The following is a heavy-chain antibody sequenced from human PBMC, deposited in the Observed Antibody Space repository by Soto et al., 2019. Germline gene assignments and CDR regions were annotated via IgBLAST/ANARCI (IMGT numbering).Heavy chain of an antibody. CDR3: ARDSIERITIFGVVLMVLDY. Sequence: GGSLRLSCAASGFTFNTYAMSWVRQAPGKGLEWVSAISGNGGRTYYAESVKGRFTVSRDNSKNTVYLQMNSLRAEDTAVYYCARDSIERITIFGVVLMVLDYWGQGSLVTVSS. CDR2: ISGNGGRT. CDR1: GFTFNTYA. D-gene: IGHD3-3*01. V-gene: IGHV3-23*01. J-gene: IGHJ4*02.